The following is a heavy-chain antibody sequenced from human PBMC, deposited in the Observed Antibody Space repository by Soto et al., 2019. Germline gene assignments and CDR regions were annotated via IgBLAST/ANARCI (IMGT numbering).Heavy chain of an antibody. CDR2: IWYDGSNK. V-gene: IGHV3-33*01. D-gene: IGHD3-3*01. Sequence: AGGSLRLSCAASGFTFSSYGMHWVRQAPGKGLEWVAVIWYDGSNKYYADSVKGRFTISRDNSKNTLYLQMNSLRAEDTAVYYCARELHDFWSGSSSHYYFDYWGQGTLVTVSS. J-gene: IGHJ4*02. CDR3: ARELHDFWSGSSSHYYFDY. CDR1: GFTFSSYG.